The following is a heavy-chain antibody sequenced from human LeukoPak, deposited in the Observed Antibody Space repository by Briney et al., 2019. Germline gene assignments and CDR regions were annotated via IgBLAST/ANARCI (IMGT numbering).Heavy chain of an antibody. V-gene: IGHV3-30*04. CDR2: ISYDGSNK. CDR1: GFTFNNFA. J-gene: IGHJ4*02. CDR3: AREMGYSYGPHYFDY. Sequence: GGSLRLSCAASGFTFNNFAMSWVRQAPGKGLEWVAVISYDGSNKYYADSVKGRFTISRDNSKNTLYLQMNSLRAEDTAVYYCAREMGYSYGPHYFDYWGQGTLVTVSS. D-gene: IGHD5-18*01.